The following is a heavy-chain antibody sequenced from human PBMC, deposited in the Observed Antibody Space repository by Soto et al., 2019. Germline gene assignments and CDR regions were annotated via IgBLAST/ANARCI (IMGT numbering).Heavy chain of an antibody. CDR1: GYTFTSYA. CDR2: INPGNGNT. CDR3: ARWRLGITEEYAFDI. V-gene: IGHV1-3*01. J-gene: IGHJ3*02. Sequence: QVQLVQSGAEVKKPGASVKVSCKASGYTFTSYAMHWVRQAPGQRLEWKGWINPGNGNTKYSQKFQGRVTITRDTSASTAYMELSSLRSEDTAVYYCARWRLGITEEYAFDIWGQGTMVTVSS. D-gene: IGHD7-27*01.